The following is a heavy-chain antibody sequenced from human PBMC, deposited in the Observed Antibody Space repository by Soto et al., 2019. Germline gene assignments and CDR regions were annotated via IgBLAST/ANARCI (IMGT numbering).Heavy chain of an antibody. Sequence: EVQLVESGGGLIQPGGSLRLSCAVSGFTVSNNYMSWVRQAPGKGLEGVSVIYSGGYTAYGDSVKGRFTISRENSKNTLFPKVNPQDAADTALYYCPTHPGGGGYWGQGTLVTVSS. CDR2: IYSGGYT. CDR1: GFTVSNNY. J-gene: IGHJ4*02. V-gene: IGHV3-53*01. D-gene: IGHD3-10*01. CDR3: PTHPGGGGY.